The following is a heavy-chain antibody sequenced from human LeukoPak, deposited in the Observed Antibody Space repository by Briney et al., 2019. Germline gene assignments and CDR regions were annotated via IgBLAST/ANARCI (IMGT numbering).Heavy chain of an antibody. D-gene: IGHD1-1*01. V-gene: IGHV4-34*01. CDR2: INHSGST. J-gene: IGHJ4*02. Sequence: TSEILSLTCAVYGGSFSGYYWSWIRQPPGKGLEWIGEINHSGSTNYNPSLKSRVTISVDTSKNQFSLKLSSVTAADTAVYYCARDWNYLDYWGQGTLVTVSS. CDR3: ARDWNYLDY. CDR1: GGSFSGYY.